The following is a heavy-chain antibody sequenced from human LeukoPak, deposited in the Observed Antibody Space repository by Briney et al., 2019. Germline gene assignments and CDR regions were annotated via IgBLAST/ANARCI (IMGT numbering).Heavy chain of an antibody. V-gene: IGHV5-51*01. CDR3: ARRGQLWSLDY. Sequence: GESLKISCKGSGYSFTTYWIAWVRQMPGKGLEWMGIIYPDNSDTRYNPSFQGQVTISADKSITTAYLQWSSLKASDTAMYYCARRGQLWSLDYWGQGTLVTVSS. D-gene: IGHD5-18*01. J-gene: IGHJ4*02. CDR1: GYSFTTYW. CDR2: IYPDNSDT.